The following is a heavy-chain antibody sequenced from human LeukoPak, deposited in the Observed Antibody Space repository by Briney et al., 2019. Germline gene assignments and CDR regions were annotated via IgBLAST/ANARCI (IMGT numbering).Heavy chain of an antibody. J-gene: IGHJ4*02. CDR2: IYYSGST. CDR1: GGSISSYY. CDR3: ARGGSTARPDRPHY. D-gene: IGHD6-6*01. V-gene: IGHV4-59*01. Sequence: SETLSLSCTVSGGSISSYYWSWIRQPPGEGLEWIGYIYYSGSTNYNPSLTSRVTISVDTSKNQFSLKLSSVTAADTAVYYCARGGSTARPDRPHYWGQGTLVTVSS.